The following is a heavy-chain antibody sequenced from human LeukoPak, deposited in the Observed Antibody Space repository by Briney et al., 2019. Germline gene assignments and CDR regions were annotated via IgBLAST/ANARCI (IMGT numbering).Heavy chain of an antibody. Sequence: GGSLRLSCAASGFTFSRYWMSWVRQAPGKGLEWVANIKQDGSEKHYVDSVRGRFTISRDNAKSALYLQMNSLRVDDTAVYYCVRDRAGKYGSGSYYPNWGQGTLVTVSS. CDR2: IKQDGSEK. CDR1: GFTFSRYW. CDR3: VRDRAGKYGSGSYYPN. J-gene: IGHJ4*02. V-gene: IGHV3-7*01. D-gene: IGHD3-10*01.